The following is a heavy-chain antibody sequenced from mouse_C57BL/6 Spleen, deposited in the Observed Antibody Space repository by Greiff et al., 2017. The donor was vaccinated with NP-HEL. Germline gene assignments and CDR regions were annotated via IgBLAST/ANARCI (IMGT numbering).Heavy chain of an antibody. CDR2: IDPETGGT. CDR1: GYTFTDYE. V-gene: IGHV1-15*01. J-gene: IGHJ3*01. CDR3: TRSPGNIAWFAY. D-gene: IGHD2-1*01. Sequence: QVQLQQSGAELVRPGASVTLSCKASGYTFTDYEMHWVKQTPVHGLEWIGAIDPETGGTAYNQKFKGKAILTADKSSSTAYMELRSLTSEDSAVYYCTRSPGNIAWFAYWGQGTLVTVSA.